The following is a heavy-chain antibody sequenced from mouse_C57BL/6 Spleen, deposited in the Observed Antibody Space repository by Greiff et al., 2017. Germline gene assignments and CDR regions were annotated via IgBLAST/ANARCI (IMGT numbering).Heavy chain of an antibody. D-gene: IGHD1-1*01. V-gene: IGHV1-50*01. J-gene: IGHJ2*01. Sequence: VQLQQPGAELVKPGASVKLSCKASGYTFTSYWMQWVKQRPGQGLEWIGEIDPSDSYTKYNQKFKGQATLTVDTSSRTAYMQLSSRTSEDSAFYYCTSKIHYYGSSYYFDYGGQGTTRTVSS. CDR2: IDPSDSYT. CDR3: TSKIHYYGSSYYFDY. CDR1: GYTFTSYW.